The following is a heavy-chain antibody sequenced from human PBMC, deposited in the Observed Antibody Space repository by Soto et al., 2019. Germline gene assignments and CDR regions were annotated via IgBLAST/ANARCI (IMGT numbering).Heavy chain of an antibody. V-gene: IGHV1-69*02. CDR3: ATSYGSGYRAFDY. CDR1: GDTFSFYT. J-gene: IGHJ4*02. D-gene: IGHD3-10*01. Sequence: QVQLVQSGAELKKPGSSVKVSCKASGDTFSFYTINWVRQAPGLGLEWMGRVNPILSMSNYAQKFQGRVTMTADKSTSTAYMELRSLRYEDTAFYYSATSYGSGYRAFDYWGQGALVTVSS. CDR2: VNPILSMS.